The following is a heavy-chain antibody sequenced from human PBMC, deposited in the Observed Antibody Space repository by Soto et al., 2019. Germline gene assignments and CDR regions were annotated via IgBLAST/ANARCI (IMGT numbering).Heavy chain of an antibody. V-gene: IGHV1-3*01. Sequence: GASVKVSCKASGYSFSTSATHWVRQAPGQRLEWMGWINAVNGNTKYSENLQGRVTITRDTSASTVYMELSSLRSEDTAVYYCARQYSSTWYWEAFGIWGQGTMVTVSS. CDR1: GYSFSTSA. D-gene: IGHD6-13*01. CDR3: ARQYSSTWYWEAFGI. CDR2: INAVNGNT. J-gene: IGHJ3*02.